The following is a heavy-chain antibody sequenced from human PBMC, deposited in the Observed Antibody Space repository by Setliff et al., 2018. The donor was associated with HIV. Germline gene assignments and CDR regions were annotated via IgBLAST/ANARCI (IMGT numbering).Heavy chain of an antibody. V-gene: IGHV4-31*02. CDR3: ARCITSVGTRWFDP. CDR2: IYYSGST. Sequence: PSETLSLTCTVSGGSISSGAYYWSWIRQHPGKGLEWIGYIYYSGSTYHNPSLKSRVTTSVDTSKNQFSLKLTSVTAADTAVYYCARCITSVGTRWFDPWGQGTLVTVSS. J-gene: IGHJ5*02. CDR1: GGSISSGAYY.